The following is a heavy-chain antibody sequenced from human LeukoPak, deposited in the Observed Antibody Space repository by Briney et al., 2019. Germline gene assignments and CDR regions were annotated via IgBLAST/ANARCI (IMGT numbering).Heavy chain of an antibody. CDR3: ARGPRVPSPTYYFEF. Sequence: GGSLRHSCAASGFTFGNYAMTWVRQAPGKGVEYVTSTSGSGGSSYYAASVQGRFTISRDNSRNTLYLQMNNLRIDDTAVYYCARGPRVPSPTYYFEFWGQGVLVTVSS. CDR2: TSGSGGSS. V-gene: IGHV3-23*01. D-gene: IGHD2-2*01. CDR1: GFTFGNYA. J-gene: IGHJ4*02.